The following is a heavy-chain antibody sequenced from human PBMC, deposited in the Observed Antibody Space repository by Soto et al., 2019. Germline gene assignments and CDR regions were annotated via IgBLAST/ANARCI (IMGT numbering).Heavy chain of an antibody. J-gene: IGHJ4*02. Sequence: GGSLRLSCAASGFTFSSYSMNWVRQAPGKGLEWVAVISYDGSNKYYADSVKGRFTISRDNSKNTLYLQMNSLRAEDTAVYYCAKGSELPFDYWGQGTLVTSPQ. V-gene: IGHV3-30*18. CDR2: ISYDGSNK. CDR3: AKGSELPFDY. D-gene: IGHD1-26*01. CDR1: GFTFSSYS.